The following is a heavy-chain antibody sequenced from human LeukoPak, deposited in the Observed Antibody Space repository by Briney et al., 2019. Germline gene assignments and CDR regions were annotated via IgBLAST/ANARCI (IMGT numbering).Heavy chain of an antibody. Sequence: PSETLSLTCTVSGGSISSSSYYWGWIRQPPGKGLEWIGNIYYSGSTYYNPSLKSRVTISVDTSKNQFSLKLSSVTAADTAVYYRARGEQLVPSDYWGQGTLVTVSS. CDR3: ARGEQLVPSDY. V-gene: IGHV4-39*07. D-gene: IGHD6-13*01. J-gene: IGHJ4*02. CDR2: IYYSGST. CDR1: GGSISSSSYY.